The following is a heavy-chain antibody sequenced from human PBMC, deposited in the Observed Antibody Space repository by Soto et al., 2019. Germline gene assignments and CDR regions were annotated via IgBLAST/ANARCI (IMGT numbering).Heavy chain of an antibody. CDR3: ARYLNYYDSSGYYYYFDY. D-gene: IGHD3-22*01. CDR2: ISAYNGNT. V-gene: IGHV1-18*01. CDR1: GYTFTSYG. J-gene: IGHJ4*02. Sequence: ASVKVSCKASGYTFTSYGISWVRQAPGQGLEWMGWISAYNGNTNYAQKLQGRVTMTTDTSTSTAYMELRSLRSDDTAVYYCARYLNYYDSSGYYYYFDYWGQGTLVTVSS.